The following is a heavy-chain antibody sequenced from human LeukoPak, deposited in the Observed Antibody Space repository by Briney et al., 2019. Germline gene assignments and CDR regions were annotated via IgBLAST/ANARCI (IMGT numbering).Heavy chain of an antibody. J-gene: IGHJ4*02. D-gene: IGHD3-3*01. CDR1: GGTFSSYA. V-gene: IGHV1-18*01. CDR3: ARSARLMKGVVEVTALDD. CDR2: ISAYNGNT. Sequence: GASVKVSCKASGGTFSSYAISWVRQAPGQGLKGMGWISAYNGNTNYAQKLQGRVTMTTDTSTSTAYMELRSLRSDDTAVYYCARSARLMKGVVEVTALDDWGQGTLVTVSS.